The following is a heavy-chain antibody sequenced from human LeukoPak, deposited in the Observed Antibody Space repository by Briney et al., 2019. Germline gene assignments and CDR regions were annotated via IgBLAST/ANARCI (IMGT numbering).Heavy chain of an antibody. CDR3: AKENTALDY. Sequence: GGSLRLSCAASGFSFSNYGMHWVRQAPDKGLEWVAVIWYDGSNKYNADSVKGRFTISRDNSKNTLYLQMNSLRAEDTAVYYCAKENTALDYWGQGTLVTVSS. V-gene: IGHV3-33*06. CDR2: IWYDGSNK. J-gene: IGHJ4*02. CDR1: GFSFSNYG. D-gene: IGHD2/OR15-2a*01.